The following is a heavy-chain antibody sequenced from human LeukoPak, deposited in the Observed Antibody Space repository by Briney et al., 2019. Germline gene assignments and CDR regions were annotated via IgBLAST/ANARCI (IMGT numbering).Heavy chain of an antibody. CDR2: INHSGST. CDR3: AGSSIADV. CDR1: GGSFSGYY. D-gene: IGHD6-6*01. Sequence: PSETLSLTCAVYGGSFSGYYWSWIRQPPGKGLEWIGEINHSGSTNYNPSLKSRVTISVDTSKNQFSLKLGSVTAADTAVYYCAGSSIADVWGKGTTVTVSS. V-gene: IGHV4-34*01. J-gene: IGHJ6*04.